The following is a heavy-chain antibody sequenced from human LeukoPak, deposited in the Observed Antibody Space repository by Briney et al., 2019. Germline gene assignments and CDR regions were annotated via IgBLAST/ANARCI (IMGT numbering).Heavy chain of an antibody. Sequence: ASVKVSCKASGYTFTGYYMHWVRPAPGQGLEWMGWINPNSGGTNYAQKFQGRVTMTRDTSISTAYMELSRLRSDDTAVYYCAREDCSSTSCSGLDYWGQGTLVTVSS. CDR1: GYTFTGYY. CDR2: INPNSGGT. D-gene: IGHD2-2*01. CDR3: AREDCSSTSCSGLDY. V-gene: IGHV1-2*02. J-gene: IGHJ4*02.